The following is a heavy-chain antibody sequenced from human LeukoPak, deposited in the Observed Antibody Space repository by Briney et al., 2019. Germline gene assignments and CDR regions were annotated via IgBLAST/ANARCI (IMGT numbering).Heavy chain of an antibody. CDR3: ARSRNYNIFHY. Sequence: GGSLRLSCAASGFTLSSSTMHWVRQAPGKGLEWVAVISYDGNNQYYADSVKGRFTVSRDDSKNTLFLQVNSLRPDDTAIYYCARSRNYNIFHYWGQGTLVTVSS. D-gene: IGHD1-1*01. CDR1: GFTLSSST. CDR2: ISYDGNNQ. V-gene: IGHV3-30*04. J-gene: IGHJ4*02.